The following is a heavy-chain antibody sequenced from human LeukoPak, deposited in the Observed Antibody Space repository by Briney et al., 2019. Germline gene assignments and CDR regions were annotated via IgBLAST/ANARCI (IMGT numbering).Heavy chain of an antibody. CDR3: ARGGVPSYYFDY. CDR1: GGSISSYY. D-gene: IGHD3-10*01. V-gene: IGHV4-59*08. J-gene: IGHJ4*02. Sequence: SETLSLTCTVSGGSISSYYWSWLRQPPGKGLEWIGYIYYSGSTNYNPSLKSRVTISVDTSKNQFSLKLSSVTAADTAVYYCARGGVPSYYFDYWGQGTLVTVSS. CDR2: IYYSGST.